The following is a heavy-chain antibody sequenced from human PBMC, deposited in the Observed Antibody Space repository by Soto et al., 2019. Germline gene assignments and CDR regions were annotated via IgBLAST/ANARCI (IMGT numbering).Heavy chain of an antibody. Sequence: GGSLRLSCAASAFTWNSYWMSWVRQAPGKGLEWVANIKQDGSEKYYVDSVKGRFTISRDNAKNSLYLQMNSLRAEDTAVYHCAREDTRSYGAGSYLNYYYYGMDVWGQGTTVTVSS. J-gene: IGHJ6*02. CDR3: AREDTRSYGAGSYLNYYYYGMDV. V-gene: IGHV3-7*03. CDR2: IKQDGSEK. D-gene: IGHD3-10*01. CDR1: AFTWNSYW.